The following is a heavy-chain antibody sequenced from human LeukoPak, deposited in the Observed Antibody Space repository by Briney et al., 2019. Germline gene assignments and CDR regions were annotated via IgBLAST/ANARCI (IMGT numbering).Heavy chain of an antibody. D-gene: IGHD6-13*01. CDR3: AIGLYSSSWYSEGYYYYYGMDV. Sequence: SVKVSCKASGGTFSSYAISWVRQAPGQGLEWMGGIIPIFGTANYAQKFQGRVTITADESTSTAYMELSSLRSEDTAVYYCAIGLYSSSWYSEGYYYYYGMDVWGQGTTVTVSS. CDR2: IIPIFGTA. CDR1: GGTFSSYA. J-gene: IGHJ6*02. V-gene: IGHV1-69*13.